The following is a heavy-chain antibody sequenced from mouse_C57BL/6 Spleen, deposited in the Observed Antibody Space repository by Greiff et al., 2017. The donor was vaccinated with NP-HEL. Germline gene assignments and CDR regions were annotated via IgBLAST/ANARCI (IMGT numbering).Heavy chain of an antibody. CDR3: AKSLYDGYAYAMDY. Sequence: QVQLQQSGPGLVQPSQSLSITCTVSGFSLTSYGVHWVRQSPGKGLEWLGVIWRGGSTDYNAAFMSRLSITKDNSKSQVFFKMNSLQADDTAIYYCAKSLYDGYAYAMDYWGQGTSVTVSS. V-gene: IGHV2-5*01. CDR2: IWRGGST. D-gene: IGHD2-3*01. J-gene: IGHJ4*01. CDR1: GFSLTSYG.